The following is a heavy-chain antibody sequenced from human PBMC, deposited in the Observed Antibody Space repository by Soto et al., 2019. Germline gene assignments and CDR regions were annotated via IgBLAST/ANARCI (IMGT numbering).Heavy chain of an antibody. Sequence: GGSLRLSCAVSGFTFSSYSMNWVRQAPGKGLEWVSSISSSSSYIYYADSVKGRFTISRDNAKNSLYLQMNSLRAEDTAVYYCARDGDLDSSGYPSRPLDYWGQGTLVTVSS. CDR2: ISSSSSYI. V-gene: IGHV3-21*01. J-gene: IGHJ4*02. CDR1: GFTFSSYS. CDR3: ARDGDLDSSGYPSRPLDY. D-gene: IGHD3-22*01.